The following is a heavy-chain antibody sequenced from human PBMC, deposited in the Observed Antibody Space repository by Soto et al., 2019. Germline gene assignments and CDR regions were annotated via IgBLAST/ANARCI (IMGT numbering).Heavy chain of an antibody. J-gene: IGHJ6*02. Sequence: SETLSLTCAVYGGSLSDYSWTWIRQAPRRGLEWIGEVDTSGITNYNPSLESRVTFSIGTSNSQFSLKLSSVTAADTAVYYCAGQPTAGSYYDLGSYYYYYAMDVWGQGTTVTVSS. V-gene: IGHV4-34*01. D-gene: IGHD3-10*01. CDR2: VDTSGIT. CDR3: AGQPTAGSYYDLGSYYYYYAMDV. CDR1: GGSLSDYS.